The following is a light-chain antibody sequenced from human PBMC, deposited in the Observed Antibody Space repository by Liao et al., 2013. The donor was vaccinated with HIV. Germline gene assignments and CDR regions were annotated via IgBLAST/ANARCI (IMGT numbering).Light chain of an antibody. J-gene: IGLJ3*02. CDR3: QVWDHSSDQGV. V-gene: IGLV3-21*04. CDR1: NLGSRG. Sequence: SYELTQPPSVSVAPGQTAVLPCEGNNLGSRGVHWYQQRPGQAPVLVIYYETSRPSGIPERISGSISGNTATLTISGVETGDEADYYCQVWDHSSDQGVFGGGTKLTVL. CDR2: YET.